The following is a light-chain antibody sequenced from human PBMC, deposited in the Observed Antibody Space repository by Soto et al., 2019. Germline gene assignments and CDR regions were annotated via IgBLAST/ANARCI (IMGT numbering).Light chain of an antibody. CDR3: QQYNNWPPTWT. V-gene: IGKV3-15*01. J-gene: IGKJ1*01. Sequence: EILRTQSPATLSVSPGERATLSCRSSQSVSNNLAWYQQKPGQAPRLLIYAVFSRPAGIPARFSGSGSGTEFTLTINSLQSEDFAVYYCQQYNNWPPTWTFGQGTKVDI. CDR1: QSVSNN. CDR2: AVF.